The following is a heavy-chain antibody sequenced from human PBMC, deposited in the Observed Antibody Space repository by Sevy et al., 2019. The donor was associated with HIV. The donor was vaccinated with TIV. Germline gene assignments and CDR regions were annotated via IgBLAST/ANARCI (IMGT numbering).Heavy chain of an antibody. CDR1: GFTFDDYT. CDR2: ISWNSATI. CDR3: AKVPQPRYYYDTIGYLGDGMDV. Sequence: GGSLRLSCAASGFTFDDYTMHWVRQAPGKGLEWVSGISWNSATIVYADSVKGRFTISRDNAKNSLYLQMNSLRAEDTALYYCAKVPQPRYYYDTIGYLGDGMDVWGQGTTVTVSS. V-gene: IGHV3-9*01. J-gene: IGHJ6*02. D-gene: IGHD3-22*01.